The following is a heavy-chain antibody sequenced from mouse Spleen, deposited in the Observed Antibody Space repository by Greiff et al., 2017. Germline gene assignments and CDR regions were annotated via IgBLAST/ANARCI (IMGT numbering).Heavy chain of an antibody. CDR1: GYTFTSYW. CDR2: INPSSGYT. Sequence: VQLQQSGAELAKPGASVKLSCKASGYTFTSYWMHWVKQRPGQGLEWIGYINPSSGYTKYNQKFKDKATLTADKSSSTAYMQLSSLTYEDSAVYYCARPPLAHSLLWLPLAYWGQGTLVTVSA. CDR3: ARPPLAHSLLWLPLAY. D-gene: IGHD1-2*01. J-gene: IGHJ3*01. V-gene: IGHV1-7*01.